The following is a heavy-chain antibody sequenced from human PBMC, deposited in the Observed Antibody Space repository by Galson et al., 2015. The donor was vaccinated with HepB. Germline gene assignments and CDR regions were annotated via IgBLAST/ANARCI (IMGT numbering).Heavy chain of an antibody. D-gene: IGHD3-16*01. V-gene: IGHV3-23*01. CDR3: VKGAWAYY. J-gene: IGHJ4*02. CDR2: IIGYDNTT. Sequence: SLRLSCAASGFTFSTFDMTWVRQAPGKGLEWVSTIIGYDNTTYYADSVRGRFTISKDKSKNTLYLQMNSLRVEDTALYYCVKGAWAYYWGQGTLVTVSS. CDR1: GFTFSTFD.